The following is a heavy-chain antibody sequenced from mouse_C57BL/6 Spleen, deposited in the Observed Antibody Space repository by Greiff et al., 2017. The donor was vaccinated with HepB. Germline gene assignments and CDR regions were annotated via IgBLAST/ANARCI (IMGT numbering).Heavy chain of an antibody. V-gene: IGHV1-39*01. J-gene: IGHJ2*01. D-gene: IGHD1-1*01. Sequence: EVQRVESGPELVKPGASVKISCKASGYSFTDYNMNWVKQSNGKSLEWIGVINPNYGTTSYNQKFKGKATLTVDQSSSTAYMQLNSLTSEDSAVYYCARVLSTTVVATDYFDYWGQGTTLTVSS. CDR1: GYSFTDYN. CDR2: INPNYGTT. CDR3: ARVLSTTVVATDYFDY.